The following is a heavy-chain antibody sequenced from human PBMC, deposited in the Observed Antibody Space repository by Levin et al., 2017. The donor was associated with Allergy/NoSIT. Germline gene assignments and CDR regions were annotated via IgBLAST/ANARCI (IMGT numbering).Heavy chain of an antibody. Sequence: GESLKISCKASGYSFSSDWIGWVRQMPGEGLEWMGIIYPGDSDTRYSPSFQGQVSISADKAISTAYLQWSSLKASDTAMYYCARAVSYYGVFTGYSTYYFDYWGKGTLVTVSS. CDR3: ARAVSYYGVFTGYSTYYFDY. D-gene: IGHD3-9*01. V-gene: IGHV5-51*01. CDR2: IYPGDSDT. CDR1: GYSFSSDW. J-gene: IGHJ4*02.